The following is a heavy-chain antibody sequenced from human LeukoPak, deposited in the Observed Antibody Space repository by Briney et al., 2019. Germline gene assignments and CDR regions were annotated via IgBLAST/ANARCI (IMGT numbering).Heavy chain of an antibody. Sequence: GGSLRLSCAASGFTFSSYSMNWVRQAPGKGLEWVSSISSSSSYIYYADSVKGRFTISRNNAKNSVYLQMNSLRAEDTAVYYCARDSSWAFDYWGQGTLVTVSS. J-gene: IGHJ4*02. CDR1: GFTFSSYS. CDR2: ISSSSSYI. V-gene: IGHV3-21*06. D-gene: IGHD6-13*01. CDR3: ARDSSWAFDY.